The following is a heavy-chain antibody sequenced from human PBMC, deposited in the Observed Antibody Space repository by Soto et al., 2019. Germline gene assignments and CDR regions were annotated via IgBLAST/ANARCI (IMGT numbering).Heavy chain of an antibody. CDR1: GYSITSGDS. CDR2: IYHSGTA. CDR3: SRGVNL. Sequence: LSLTFAVSGYSITSGDSWGWFRQPPGKGLEWIGTIYHSGTAYYNPSLTSRVTISIDTSKHQFSLTLSSVTAADSAVYYCSRGVNLWGQGVLVTVSS. J-gene: IGHJ4*02. D-gene: IGHD2-21*01. V-gene: IGHV4-38-2*01.